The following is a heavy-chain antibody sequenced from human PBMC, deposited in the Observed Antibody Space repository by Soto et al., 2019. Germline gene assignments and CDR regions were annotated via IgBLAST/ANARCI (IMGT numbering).Heavy chain of an antibody. J-gene: IGHJ4*02. Sequence: EVQLLESGGGLVQPGGSLRLSCAASGFTFSSYAMRWVRQAPGKGLEWVSAISGSGDSTYYADSVKGRFTISRDNSKNTLYLKMNSLRAEDTAIYTCARRGSGSYYDCWGQGTLVTVSS. CDR1: GFTFSSYA. D-gene: IGHD1-26*01. V-gene: IGHV3-23*01. CDR2: ISGSGDST. CDR3: ARRGSGSYYDC.